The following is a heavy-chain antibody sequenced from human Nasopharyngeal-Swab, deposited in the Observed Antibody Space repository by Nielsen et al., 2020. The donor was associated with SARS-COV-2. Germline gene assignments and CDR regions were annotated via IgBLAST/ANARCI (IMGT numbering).Heavy chain of an antibody. CDR2: ISYDGSNK. CDR1: GFTFSRYT. D-gene: IGHD3-22*01. V-gene: IGHV3-30-3*01. CDR3: ASTPLDSSGYYYAFHY. J-gene: IGHJ4*02. Sequence: GESLKISCAASGFTFSRYTMHWVRQAPGKGLEWVAVISYDGSNKYYADSVKGRFTTSGDISKNTLYLQMNSLRAEDTAVFYCASTPLDSSGYYYAFHYWGRGTLVTVSS.